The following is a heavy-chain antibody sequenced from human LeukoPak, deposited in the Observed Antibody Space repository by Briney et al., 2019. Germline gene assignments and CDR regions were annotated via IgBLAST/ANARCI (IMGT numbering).Heavy chain of an antibody. CDR1: GGSFSGYY. Sequence: SETLSLTCAVYGGSFSGYYWSWIRQPPGKGLEWIGEINHSGSTNYNPSLKSRVTISVDTSKNQFSLKLSSVTAADTAVYYCARKGFLGLGYWGQGTLVTVSS. D-gene: IGHD3-10*01. V-gene: IGHV4-34*01. CDR2: INHSGST. CDR3: ARKGFLGLGY. J-gene: IGHJ4*02.